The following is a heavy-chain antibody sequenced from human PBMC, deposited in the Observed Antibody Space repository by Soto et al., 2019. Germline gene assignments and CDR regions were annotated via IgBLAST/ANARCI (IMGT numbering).Heavy chain of an antibody. Sequence: KASETLSLTCTVSGGSISSYYWSWIRQPPGKGLEWIGYIYYSGSTNYNPSLKSRVTISVDTSKNQFSLKLSSVTAADTAVYYCARDRNSRGDYYYGMDVWGQGTTVTVSS. J-gene: IGHJ6*02. CDR3: ARDRNSRGDYYYGMDV. D-gene: IGHD4-4*01. CDR1: GGSISSYY. V-gene: IGHV4-59*01. CDR2: IYYSGST.